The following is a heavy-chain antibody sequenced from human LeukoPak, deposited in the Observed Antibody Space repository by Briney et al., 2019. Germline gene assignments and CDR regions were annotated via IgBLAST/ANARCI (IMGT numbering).Heavy chain of an antibody. J-gene: IGHJ4*02. Sequence: GGSLRLSCTVSGFTVSSNSMSWVRQAPGKGLEWVSFSDSVKGRFTISIDNSKNTLYLQMNSLRAEDTAVYYCARSYDYVWGSYRHTFDYWGQGTLVTVSS. V-gene: IGHV3-53*01. D-gene: IGHD3-16*02. CDR1: GFTVSSNS. CDR3: ARSYDYVWGSYRHTFDY.